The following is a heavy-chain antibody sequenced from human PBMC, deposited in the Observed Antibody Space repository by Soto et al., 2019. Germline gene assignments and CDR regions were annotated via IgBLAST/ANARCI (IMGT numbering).Heavy chain of an antibody. Sequence: GGSLRLSCAASGFTFDDYTMHWVRQAPGKGLEWVSLISWDGGSTYYADSVKGRFTISRDNSKNSLYLQMNSLRTEDTALYYCAKVLSPGLYYGMDVWGQGTTVTVSS. CDR2: ISWDGGST. J-gene: IGHJ6*02. CDR1: GFTFDDYT. V-gene: IGHV3-43*01. CDR3: AKVLSPGLYYGMDV. D-gene: IGHD3-16*01.